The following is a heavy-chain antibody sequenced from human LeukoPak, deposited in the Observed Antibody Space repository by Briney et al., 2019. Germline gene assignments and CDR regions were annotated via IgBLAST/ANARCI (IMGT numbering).Heavy chain of an antibody. Sequence: GGSLRLSCAASGFTFSYYGMHWVRQAPGKGLEWVSTIIGSGGSTFYADSVKGRFTISRDNSKNTVYLQMNSLRDEDTAIYYCAKNNLGAIDYWGQGTLVTVSS. CDR1: GFTFSYYG. V-gene: IGHV3-23*01. D-gene: IGHD1-26*01. CDR2: IIGSGGST. J-gene: IGHJ4*02. CDR3: AKNNLGAIDY.